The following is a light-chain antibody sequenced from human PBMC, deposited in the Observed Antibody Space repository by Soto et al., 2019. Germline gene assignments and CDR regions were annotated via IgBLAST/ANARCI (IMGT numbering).Light chain of an antibody. CDR1: QSISIW. CDR2: KAS. V-gene: IGKV1-5*03. CDR3: QQYNSDST. Sequence: IPMTQSPSTLSASVGDRVTITCRASQSISIWLAWYQQKPGKAPKLLIYKASSLESGVPSRFSGSGSGKEFTLTINSLQPDDFAAYYCQQYNSDSTFGQGTKVEIK. J-gene: IGKJ1*01.